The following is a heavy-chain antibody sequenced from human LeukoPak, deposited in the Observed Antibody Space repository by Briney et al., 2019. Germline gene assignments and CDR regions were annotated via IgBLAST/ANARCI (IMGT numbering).Heavy chain of an antibody. D-gene: IGHD3-10*01. J-gene: IGHJ5*02. CDR2: IYTSGST. CDR1: GGSISSGSYY. CDR3: ARGGRGLWFGTRFDP. V-gene: IGHV4-61*02. Sequence: PSETLSLTCTVSGGSISSGSYYWSWIRQPAGKGLEWIGRIYTSGSTNYNPSLKSRVTISVDTSKNQFSLKLSSVTAADTAVYYCARGGRGLWFGTRFDPWGQGTLVTVSS.